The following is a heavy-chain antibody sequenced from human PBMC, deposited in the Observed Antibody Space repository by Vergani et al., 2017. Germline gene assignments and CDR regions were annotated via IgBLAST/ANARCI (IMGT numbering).Heavy chain of an antibody. D-gene: IGHD6-19*01. CDR1: GYTFTSYA. CDR2: INTHTGNP. CDR3: AGSIAVAGTDAFDI. Sequence: QVQLVQSGSELKKPGASVKVSCKASGYTFTSYAMNWVRQAPGQGLEWKGWINTHTGNPTYAQGFTGRFVFSLDTSVSTAYLQISSLKAEDTAVYYCAGSIAVAGTDAFDIWGQGTMVTVSS. V-gene: IGHV7-4-1*02. J-gene: IGHJ3*02.